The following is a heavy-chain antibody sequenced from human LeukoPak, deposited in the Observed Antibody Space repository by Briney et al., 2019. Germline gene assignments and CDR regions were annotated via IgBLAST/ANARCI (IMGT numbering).Heavy chain of an antibody. V-gene: IGHV3-7*02. CDR1: GFTFSTYW. CDR2: IKQDGSEK. Sequence: GGSLRLSCAVSGFTFSTYWMSWVRQAPGKGLEWVANIKQDGSEKYYVDSVKGRFTISRDNARNSLSLQMNSLRDEDTAVYYCARGAYYFDYWGQGTLVTVSS. CDR3: ARGAYYFDY. J-gene: IGHJ4*02. D-gene: IGHD4/OR15-4a*01.